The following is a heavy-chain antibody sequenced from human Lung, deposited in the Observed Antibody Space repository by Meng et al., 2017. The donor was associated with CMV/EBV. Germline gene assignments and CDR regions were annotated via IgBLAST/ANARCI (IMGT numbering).Heavy chain of an antibody. Sequence: LXCAVYGGSFSEYFWNWIRQSPGKGLEWIGDIGHGGSTSYNPSLKGRVTISQDTSKNQFSLKLTSVTAADTAVYFCARASLFGVVVMNYYFDSWGQGXLVTGSS. CDR2: IGHGGST. CDR1: GGSFSEYF. CDR3: ARASLFGVVVMNYYFDS. D-gene: IGHD3-3*01. V-gene: IGHV4-34*01. J-gene: IGHJ4*02.